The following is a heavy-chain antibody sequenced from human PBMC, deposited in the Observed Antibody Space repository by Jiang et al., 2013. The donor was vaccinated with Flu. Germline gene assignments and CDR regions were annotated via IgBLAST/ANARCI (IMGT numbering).Heavy chain of an antibody. D-gene: IGHD6-19*01. Sequence: QTLSLTCAISGDSVSSNSAAWNWIRQSPSRGLEWLGRTYYKSKWYNDYAVSVKSRITINPDTSKNQFSLQLNSVTPEDTAVYYCARDHGVAVAGTFDYWGQGTLVTVSS. CDR2: TYYKSKWYN. CDR3: ARDHGVAVAGTFDY. CDR1: GDSVSSNSAA. J-gene: IGHJ4*02. V-gene: IGHV6-1*01.